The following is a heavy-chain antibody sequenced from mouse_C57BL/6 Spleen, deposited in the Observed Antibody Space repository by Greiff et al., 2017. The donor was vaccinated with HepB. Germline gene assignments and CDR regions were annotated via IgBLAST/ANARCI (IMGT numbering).Heavy chain of an antibody. Sequence: EVQLQQSGPELVKPGASVKISCTASGYTFTDYYMNWVKQSHGKSLEWIGDINPNNGGTSYNQKFKGKATLTVDKSSSTAYIELSSLTSEDSAGYYCARRWLPFDDWGQGTTLTVSS. V-gene: IGHV1-26*01. CDR3: ARRWLPFDD. D-gene: IGHD1-1*02. CDR2: INPNNGGT. CDR1: GYTFTDYY. J-gene: IGHJ2*01.